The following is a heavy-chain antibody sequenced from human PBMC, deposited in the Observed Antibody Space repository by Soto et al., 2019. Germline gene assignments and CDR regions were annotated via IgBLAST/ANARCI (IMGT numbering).Heavy chain of an antibody. Sequence: PGGSLRLSCTASGFTFSSHGMHWVRQAPGKGLDWVAIISYDGYNKFHGDSVRGRFTISRDNSKKTLHLQLNSLRAEDTAVYYCAKDGSEDYGLEVWGQGTTVTVSS. V-gene: IGHV3-30*18. J-gene: IGHJ6*02. CDR3: AKDGSEDYGLEV. CDR2: ISYDGYNK. CDR1: GFTFSSHG.